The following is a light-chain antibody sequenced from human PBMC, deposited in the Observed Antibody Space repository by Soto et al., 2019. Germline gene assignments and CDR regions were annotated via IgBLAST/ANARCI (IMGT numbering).Light chain of an antibody. CDR3: QQFNSYPNT. V-gene: IGKV1-9*01. J-gene: IGKJ2*01. Sequence: DIQLTQSPSFLSASVGDRVTITCRASQGISSYLAWYQQKPGKAPNLLIFGALILHSGVPSRFRGSGSGTEFTLTISSLQPEDFATDYCQQFNSYPNTFGQGTKLEIK. CDR2: GAL. CDR1: QGISSY.